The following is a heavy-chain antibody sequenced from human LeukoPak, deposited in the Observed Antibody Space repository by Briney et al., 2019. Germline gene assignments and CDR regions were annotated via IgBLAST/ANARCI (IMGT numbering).Heavy chain of an antibody. CDR3: ARNSPPDWLVVAATPEAFDI. V-gene: IGHV4-39*07. CDR1: GGSISSSSYY. Sequence: SETLSLTCTVSGGSISSSSYYWGWIRQPPGTGLEWIGSIYYSGSTYYNPSLKSRVTISVDTSKNQFSLKLSSVTAADTAVYYCARNSPPDWLVVAATPEAFDIWGQGTMVTVSS. J-gene: IGHJ3*02. CDR2: IYYSGST. D-gene: IGHD2-15*01.